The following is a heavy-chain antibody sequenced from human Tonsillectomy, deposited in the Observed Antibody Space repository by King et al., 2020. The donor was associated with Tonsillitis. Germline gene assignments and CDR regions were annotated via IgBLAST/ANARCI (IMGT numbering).Heavy chain of an antibody. J-gene: IGHJ6*02. CDR3: ARVPYDDCWGSYRFIGWMDV. Sequence: EVQLVESGGGLVKPGGSLRLSCAASGFTFSSYSMNWVRQAPGKGLEWVSSISSSSSYIYYADSVKGRFTISRDNAKNSLYLQMNSLRAEDTAVYYCARVPYDDCWGSYRFIGWMDVGGQGTPVTVSS. CDR2: ISSSSSYI. D-gene: IGHD3-16*02. CDR1: GFTFSSYS. V-gene: IGHV3-21*01.